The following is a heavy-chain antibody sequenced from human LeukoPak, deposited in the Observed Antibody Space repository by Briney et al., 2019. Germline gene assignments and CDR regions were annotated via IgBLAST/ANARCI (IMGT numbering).Heavy chain of an antibody. Sequence: GESLRISCKGSGFSFTNYWISWVRQMPGKGPEWMGRIDPSDSYTQYSPSFQGHVTISADMSIGTVYLQWSSLKASDTAIYYCARIMTTVTKWGQGTLVTVSS. CDR1: GFSFTNYW. D-gene: IGHD4-17*01. CDR2: IDPSDSYT. CDR3: ARIMTTVTK. J-gene: IGHJ4*02. V-gene: IGHV5-10-1*01.